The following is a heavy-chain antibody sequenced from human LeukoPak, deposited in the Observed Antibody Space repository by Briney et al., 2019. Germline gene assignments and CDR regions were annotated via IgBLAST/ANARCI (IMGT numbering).Heavy chain of an antibody. CDR3: ARLFKSAFDI. CDR1: GGSISSGGYY. V-gene: IGHV4-61*08. J-gene: IGHJ3*02. Sequence: SETLSLTCTVSGGSISSGGYYWSWIRQHPGKGLEWIGYIYYSGSTNYNPSLKSRVTISVDTSKNQFSLKLSSVTAADTAVYYCARLFKSAFDIWGQGTMVTVSS. CDR2: IYYSGST.